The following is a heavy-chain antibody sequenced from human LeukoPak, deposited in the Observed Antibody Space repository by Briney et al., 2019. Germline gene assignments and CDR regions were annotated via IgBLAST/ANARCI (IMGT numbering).Heavy chain of an antibody. CDR2: ISAYNGNT. J-gene: IGHJ6*02. V-gene: IGHV1-18*01. Sequence: GASVKVSCKASGYTFTSYGISWVRQAPGQGLEWMGWISAYNGNTNYAQKLQGRVTMTTDTSTSTAYMELRSLRSDDTAVYYCARYSDLLPAYYYYYYGMDVWGQGTTVTVSS. D-gene: IGHD1-26*01. CDR1: GYTFTSYG. CDR3: ARYSDLLPAYYYYYYGMDV.